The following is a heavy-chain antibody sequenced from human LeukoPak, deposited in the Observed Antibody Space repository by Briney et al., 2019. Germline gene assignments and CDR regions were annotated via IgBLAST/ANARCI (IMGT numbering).Heavy chain of an antibody. CDR3: ARDGEVYPSIAAAGMDV. D-gene: IGHD6-13*01. CDR2: TYYRSKWYN. Sequence: SQTLSLTCAISGDSVSSNSAAWNWIRQSPSRGLGWLGRTYYRSKWYNDYAVSVKSRITINPDTSKNQFSLQLNSVTPEDTAVYYCARDGEVYPSIAAAGMDVWGKGTTVTVSS. CDR1: GDSVSSNSAA. J-gene: IGHJ6*04. V-gene: IGHV6-1*01.